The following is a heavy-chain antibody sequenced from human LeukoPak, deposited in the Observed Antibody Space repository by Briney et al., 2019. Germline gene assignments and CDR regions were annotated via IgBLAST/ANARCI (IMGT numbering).Heavy chain of an antibody. J-gene: IGHJ4*02. Sequence: PSETLSLTCTVSGGSISSSSYYWGWIRQPPGKGLEWIGSIYYSGSTYYNPSLKSRVTLSVDTSKNQFSLKLSSVTAADTAVYYCARGRGSSTRYLEYFDYWGQGTLVTVSS. CDR1: GGSISSSSYY. CDR2: IYYSGST. CDR3: ARGRGSSTRYLEYFDY. V-gene: IGHV4-39*01. D-gene: IGHD2-2*01.